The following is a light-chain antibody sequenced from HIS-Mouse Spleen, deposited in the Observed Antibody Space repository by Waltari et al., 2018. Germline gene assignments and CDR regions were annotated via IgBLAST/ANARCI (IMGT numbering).Light chain of an antibody. Sequence: QSALTQPRSVSGSPGPSVTISCTGTSSEVGGYNYVSCYQQHPGKAPKLMIYDVSKRPSGVPDRFSGSKSGNTASLTISGLQAEDEADYYCCSYAGSYTWVFGGGTKLTVL. CDR1: SSEVGGYNY. V-gene: IGLV2-11*01. CDR3: CSYAGSYTWV. J-gene: IGLJ3*02. CDR2: DVS.